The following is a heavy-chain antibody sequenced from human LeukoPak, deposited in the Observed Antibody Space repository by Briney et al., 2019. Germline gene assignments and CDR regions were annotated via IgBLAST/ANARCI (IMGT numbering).Heavy chain of an antibody. V-gene: IGHV4-34*01. J-gene: IGHJ5*02. CDR2: MNHSGSA. Sequence: SETLSLTCAVYGGSFSGYYWTWIRQPPGKGLEWIGEMNHSGSANYNPSLKSRVTISVDTSKNQFSLKLSSVTAADTAVYYCARRLSSSWPNWFDPWGQGTLVTVSS. CDR1: GGSFSGYY. D-gene: IGHD6-13*01. CDR3: ARRLSSSWPNWFDP.